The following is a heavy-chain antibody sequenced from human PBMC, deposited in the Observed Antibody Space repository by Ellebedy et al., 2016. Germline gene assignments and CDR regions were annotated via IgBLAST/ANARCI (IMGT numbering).Heavy chain of an antibody. Sequence: ASVKVSXKVSRDTLTEFSVHWVRQTPGRGLEWMGGFDPEDGVTLFAQKFQGRVTMTEDTSTDTAYMELSSLRSEDTAVYYCATHLPSHEWDPLRHHWGQGTLVTVSS. CDR1: RDTLTEFS. CDR2: FDPEDGVT. V-gene: IGHV1-24*01. J-gene: IGHJ5*02. D-gene: IGHD1-26*01. CDR3: ATHLPSHEWDPLRHH.